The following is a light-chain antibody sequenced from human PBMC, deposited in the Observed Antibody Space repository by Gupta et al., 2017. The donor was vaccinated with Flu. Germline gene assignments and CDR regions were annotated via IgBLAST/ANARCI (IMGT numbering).Light chain of an antibody. CDR2: EVN. Sequence: VSWYQQQPGTAPKLMSVEVNNRPSDVSNRCAGSKSGTTAQLIISGLQAEDESYYYCRSYKSSKTVVFGGGTKVTVL. V-gene: IGLV2-14*01. J-gene: IGLJ3*02. CDR3: RSYKSSKTVV.